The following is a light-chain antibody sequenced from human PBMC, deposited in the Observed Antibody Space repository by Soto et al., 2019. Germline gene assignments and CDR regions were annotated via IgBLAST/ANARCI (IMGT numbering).Light chain of an antibody. Sequence: EIVLPPSPGTLSLSLAARGTLSCMASQRSRSSNLAWYQQKPGQAPRLLIYSTSSRATGIPDRFSGTGSGTDFTLTISRLEPEDFAVYYCQQYGNSPWTFGQGTKVDI. J-gene: IGKJ1*01. CDR1: QRSRSSN. V-gene: IGKV3-20*01. CDR2: STS. CDR3: QQYGNSPWT.